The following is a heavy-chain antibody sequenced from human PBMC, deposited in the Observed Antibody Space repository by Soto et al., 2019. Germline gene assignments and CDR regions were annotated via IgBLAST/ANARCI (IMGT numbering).Heavy chain of an antibody. CDR3: AREPTMVRGVMDY. V-gene: IGHV3-11*01. D-gene: IGHD3-10*01. J-gene: IGHJ4*02. CDR1: GFTFSDYY. CDR2: ISSSGSTI. Sequence: GGSLRLSCAASGFTFSDYYMSWIRQAPGKGLEWVSYISSSGSTIYYTDSVKGRFTISRDNAKNSLYLQMNSLRAEDTAVYYCAREPTMVRGVMDYWGQGTLVTVSS.